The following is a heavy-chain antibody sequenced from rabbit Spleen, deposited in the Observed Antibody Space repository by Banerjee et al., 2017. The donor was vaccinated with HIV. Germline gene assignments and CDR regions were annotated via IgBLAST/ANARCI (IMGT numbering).Heavy chain of an antibody. CDR2: IYTDSGST. Sequence: QEQLKESGGGLVQPGGSLTLSCKASGFDFSRTGVSWVRQAPGKGLEWIACIYTDSGSTWYASWAKGRFTISKTSSTTVTLQMTSLTAADTATYFCARGVDWYLGFDLWGQGTLVTVS. CDR3: ARGVDWYLGFDL. J-gene: IGHJ4*01. D-gene: IGHD4-2*01. CDR1: GFDFSRTG. V-gene: IGHV1S45*01.